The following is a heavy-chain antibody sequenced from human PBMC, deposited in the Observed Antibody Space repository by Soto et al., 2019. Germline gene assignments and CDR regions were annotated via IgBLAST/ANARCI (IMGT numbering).Heavy chain of an antibody. J-gene: IGHJ5*01. CDR1: GFSLTSSGVG. CDR2: IYWDDDI. V-gene: IGHV2-5*02. D-gene: IGHD3-16*01. Sequence: QITLKESGPTLVNPTQTLTVTCTFSGFSLTSSGVGVGWIRLPPGKALEGVALIYWDDDIRYSPSLKSRLTITKDTSKNQGVLKITNMDPVDTATYYCARSNYGCQGPPSRWVDSGGQGILVPVSS. CDR3: ARSNYGCQGPPSRWVDS.